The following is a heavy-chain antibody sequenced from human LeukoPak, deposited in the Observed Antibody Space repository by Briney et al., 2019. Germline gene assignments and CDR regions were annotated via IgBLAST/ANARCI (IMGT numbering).Heavy chain of an antibody. CDR3: ARPYSSSWYGVFAF. V-gene: IGHV3-7*01. D-gene: IGHD6-13*01. Sequence: GGSLRLSCAASGFTFSSYWMSWVRKAPGKGLDGLANVKQDGSEKYYVDSVKGRFTISRDNAKNSLYLQMNSLRAEDTAVYYCARPYSSSWYGVFAFWGQGTLVTVSS. CDR2: VKQDGSEK. CDR1: GFTFSSYW. J-gene: IGHJ4*02.